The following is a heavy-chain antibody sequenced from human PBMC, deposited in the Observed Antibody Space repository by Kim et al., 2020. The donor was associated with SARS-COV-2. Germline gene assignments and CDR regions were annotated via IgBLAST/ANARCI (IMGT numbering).Heavy chain of an antibody. V-gene: IGHV1-69*01. D-gene: IGHD3-10*01. Sequence: QGRVTITADESTSTAYMELSSLRSEDTAVYYCARDRVPYGSGSYRGWFDPWGQGTLVTVSS. CDR3: ARDRVPYGSGSYRGWFDP. J-gene: IGHJ5*02.